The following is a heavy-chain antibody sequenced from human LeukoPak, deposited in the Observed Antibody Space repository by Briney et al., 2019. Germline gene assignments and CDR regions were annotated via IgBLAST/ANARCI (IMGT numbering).Heavy chain of an antibody. CDR2: ISGSGGST. D-gene: IGHD3-22*01. J-gene: IGHJ4*02. CDR3: AKDRYYDSSGDVV. V-gene: IGHV3-23*01. CDR1: GFTFSSYA. Sequence: PGGSLRLSGAASGFTFSSYAMSWVRQAPGKGLEWVSAISGSGGSTYYADSVKGRFTISRDNSKNTLYLQMNSLRAEDTAVYYCAKDRYYDSSGDVVGGQGTLVTVSS.